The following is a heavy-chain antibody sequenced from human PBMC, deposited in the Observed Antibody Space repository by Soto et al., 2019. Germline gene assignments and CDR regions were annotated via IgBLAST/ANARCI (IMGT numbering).Heavy chain of an antibody. Sequence: QVQLVQSGAEVKKPGASVKVSCKASGYTFTSYGISWVRQAPGQGREWMGWISAYNGNTNYAQKLQGRVTMTTDTSTSTAYMELRSLRSDDTAVYYCASDPQYYYGSGSYYGMDVWGQGTTVTVSS. D-gene: IGHD3-10*01. CDR2: ISAYNGNT. J-gene: IGHJ6*02. V-gene: IGHV1-18*01. CDR3: ASDPQYYYGSGSYYGMDV. CDR1: GYTFTSYG.